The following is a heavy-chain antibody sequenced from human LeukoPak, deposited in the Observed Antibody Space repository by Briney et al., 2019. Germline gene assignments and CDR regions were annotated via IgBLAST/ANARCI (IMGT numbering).Heavy chain of an antibody. CDR1: GYTFTSYY. Sequence: ASVKVSCKASGYTFTSYYMHWVRQAPGQGLEWMGWISAYNGNTNYAQKLQGRVTMTTDTSTSTAYMELRSLRSDDTAVYYCARDGNREYYDFWSGYYSSDFGYDYWGQGTLVTVSS. J-gene: IGHJ4*02. CDR2: ISAYNGNT. D-gene: IGHD3-3*01. CDR3: ARDGNREYYDFWSGYYSSDFGYDY. V-gene: IGHV1-18*04.